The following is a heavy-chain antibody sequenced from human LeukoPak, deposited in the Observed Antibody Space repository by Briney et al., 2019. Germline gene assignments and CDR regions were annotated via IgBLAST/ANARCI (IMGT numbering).Heavy chain of an antibody. J-gene: IGHJ4*02. V-gene: IGHV1-18*01. Sequence: GASVKVSCKASGYTFTDYGVSWVRQAPGQGLEWMGWISAYNGNTNYAQKLQGRVTVTTDTSTTTAYMELRSLRSDDTAVYFCARVWCSSTSCYVTLDYWGQGTLVTVSS. D-gene: IGHD2-2*01. CDR2: ISAYNGNT. CDR3: ARVWCSSTSCYVTLDY. CDR1: GYTFTDYG.